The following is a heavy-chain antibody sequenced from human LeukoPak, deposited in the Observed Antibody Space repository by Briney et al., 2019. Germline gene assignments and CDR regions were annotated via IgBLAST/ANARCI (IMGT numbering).Heavy chain of an antibody. CDR2: IYYSGST. V-gene: IGHV4-59*08. J-gene: IGHJ4*02. Sequence: PSETLSLTCTVSGVSLSSYYRSWVRHPPGKGLEWIGYIYYSGSTNYNTPLKSGDTTSVDTSKNQFSLKLSSVTAADTAVYYCAGHQESSGYYFYWGQGTLVTVSS. CDR1: GVSLSSYY. CDR3: AGHQESSGYYFY. D-gene: IGHD3-22*01.